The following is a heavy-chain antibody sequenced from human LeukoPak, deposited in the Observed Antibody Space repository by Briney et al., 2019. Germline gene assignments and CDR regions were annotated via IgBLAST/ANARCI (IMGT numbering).Heavy chain of an antibody. D-gene: IGHD1-26*01. J-gene: IGHJ4*02. V-gene: IGHV4-39*07. Sequence: SETLSLTCTVSGGSISSSSYYWGWIRQPPGKGLEWIANIYYSGSTYYNPSLKSRVAISLDKSSNQFSLRLTSVTAADTAMYFCAREEMPGKFDYWGQGILVTVSS. CDR2: IYYSGST. CDR1: GGSISSSSYY. CDR3: AREEMPGKFDY.